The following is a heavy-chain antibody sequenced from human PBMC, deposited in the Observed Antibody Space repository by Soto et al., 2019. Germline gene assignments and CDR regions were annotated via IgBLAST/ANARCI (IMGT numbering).Heavy chain of an antibody. CDR3: ARDPLWGTAMVLWYFDL. V-gene: IGHV3-30*03. D-gene: IGHD5-18*01. CDR1: GFTFSSFG. J-gene: IGHJ2*01. Sequence: PGGSLRLSCAASGFTFSSFGMHWVRQPQGKGLDWVGLISNDGSRRYYADSVKGRLAISRDNSKNTLYLQMNSLRAEDTAVYYCARDPLWGTAMVLWYFDLWGRGTLVTVSS. CDR2: ISNDGSRR.